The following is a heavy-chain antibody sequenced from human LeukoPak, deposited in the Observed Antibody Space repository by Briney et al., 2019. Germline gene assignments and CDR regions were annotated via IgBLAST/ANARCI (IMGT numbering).Heavy chain of an antibody. Sequence: PGRSLRLSCAASGFAFSSYGMHWVRQAPGKGLEWVAVIWYDGSNKYYADSVKGRFTISRDNSKNTLYLQMNSLRAEDTAVYYCARGRRSSSWYSLDYWGQGTLVTVSS. CDR3: ARGRRSSSWYSLDY. CDR1: GFAFSSYG. CDR2: IWYDGSNK. D-gene: IGHD6-13*01. J-gene: IGHJ4*02. V-gene: IGHV3-33*01.